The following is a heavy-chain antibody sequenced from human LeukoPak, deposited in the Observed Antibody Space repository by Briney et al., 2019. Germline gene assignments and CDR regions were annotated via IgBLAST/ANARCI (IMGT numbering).Heavy chain of an antibody. V-gene: IGHV3-23*01. Sequence: GGSLRLSCAASGFTFSNYAMSWVRQAPGEGLEWGSAITGSGGNTYYADSVKGRFTISRDNSKNTVFLQMNSLRAEDTAVYYCAKWGDYDVLTGYYVSDYWGQGTLVTVSS. CDR1: GFTFSNYA. CDR2: ITGSGGNT. CDR3: AKWGDYDVLTGYYVSDY. J-gene: IGHJ4*02. D-gene: IGHD3-9*01.